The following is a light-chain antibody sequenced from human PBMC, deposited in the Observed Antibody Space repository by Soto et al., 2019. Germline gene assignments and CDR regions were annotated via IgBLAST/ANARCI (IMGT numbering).Light chain of an antibody. CDR1: QSLGSTY. Sequence: EIVLTQSPGTLSLSPGVRATLSCRASQSLGSTYLAWFQQRPGQAPRLLIFATSTRASGVPDRFTGSRSGAEFTLTISGLEPEDFAVYYCQQYSGSLPWTFGQGTNVEI. V-gene: IGKV3-20*01. J-gene: IGKJ1*01. CDR3: QQYSGSLPWT. CDR2: ATS.